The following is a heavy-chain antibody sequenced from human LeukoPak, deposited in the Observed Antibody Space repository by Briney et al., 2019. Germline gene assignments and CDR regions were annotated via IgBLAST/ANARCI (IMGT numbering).Heavy chain of an antibody. CDR1: GYTFTSYA. J-gene: IGHJ5*02. CDR3: ARVVRPRTNGVLRFDP. V-gene: IGHV7-4-1*02. D-gene: IGHD2-8*01. Sequence: VASVKVSCKASGYTFTSYAMNWVRQAPGQGLEWMGWINTNTGNPTYAQGFTGRFVFSLDTSVSTAYLQISSLKAEDTAVYYCARVVRPRTNGVLRFDPWGQGTLVTVSS. CDR2: INTNTGNP.